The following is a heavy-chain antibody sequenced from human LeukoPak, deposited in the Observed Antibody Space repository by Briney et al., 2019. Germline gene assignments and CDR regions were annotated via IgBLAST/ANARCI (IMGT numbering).Heavy chain of an antibody. CDR3: TTDPDKLERRPKAGEYYFDY. J-gene: IGHJ4*02. D-gene: IGHD1-1*01. CDR1: GFTFSNAW. Sequence: GGSLRLSCAASGFTFSNAWMSWVRQAPGKGLEWVGRIKSKTDGGTTDYAAPVKGRFTISRDDSKNTLYLQMNSLKTEDTAVYYCTTDPDKLERRPKAGEYYFDYWGQGTLVTVSS. V-gene: IGHV3-15*01. CDR2: IKSKTDGGTT.